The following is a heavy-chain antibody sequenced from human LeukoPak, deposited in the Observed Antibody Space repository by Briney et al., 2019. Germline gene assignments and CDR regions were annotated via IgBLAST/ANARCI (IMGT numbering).Heavy chain of an antibody. D-gene: IGHD3-22*01. CDR3: AKDRHYYDSSGFDY. J-gene: IGHJ4*02. CDR1: GFTFYDYA. CDR2: ISWNSGSI. V-gene: IGHV3-9*01. Sequence: GGSLRLSCAASGFTFYDYAMHWVRQAPGKGLEGVSGISWNSGSIGYADSVKGRFTISRDNAKNSLYLQMNSLRAEDTALYYCAKDRHYYDSSGFDYWGQGTLVTVSS.